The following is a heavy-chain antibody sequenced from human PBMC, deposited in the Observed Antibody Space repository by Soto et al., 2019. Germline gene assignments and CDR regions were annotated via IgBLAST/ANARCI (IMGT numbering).Heavy chain of an antibody. CDR1: GYSFTSYW. V-gene: IGHV5-51*01. CDR2: IYPGDSDT. CDR3: ARQVAYYDFWSGLDV. Sequence: GESLKISCKGSGYSFTSYWIGWVRQMPGKGLEWMGIIYPGDSDTRYSPSFQGQVTISADKSISTAYLQWSSLKASDTAMYYCARQVAYYDFWSGLDVWGKGTTVTVSS. J-gene: IGHJ6*04. D-gene: IGHD3-3*01.